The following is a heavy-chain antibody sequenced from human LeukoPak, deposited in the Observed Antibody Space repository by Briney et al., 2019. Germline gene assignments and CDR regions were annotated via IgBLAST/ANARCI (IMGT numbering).Heavy chain of an antibody. J-gene: IGHJ6*03. CDR1: GSTFNNFG. CDR3: AKTYSSSRAHYYYYYYMDV. D-gene: IGHD6-13*01. Sequence: PGGSLRLSCAASGSTFNNFGMHWVRQAPGKGLEWVAMISYDGSDEYYADSVKGRFTISRDNSKNTLYLQMNSLRAEDTAVYYCAKTYSSSRAHYYYYYYMDVWGKGTTVTISS. CDR2: ISYDGSDE. V-gene: IGHV3-30*18.